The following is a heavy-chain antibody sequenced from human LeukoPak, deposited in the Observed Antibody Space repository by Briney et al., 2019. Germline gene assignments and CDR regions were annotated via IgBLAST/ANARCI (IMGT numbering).Heavy chain of an antibody. J-gene: IGHJ5*02. CDR1: GYTFTSYG. D-gene: IGHD5-18*01. Sequence: ASVKVSCRASGYTFTSYGISWVRQAPGQGLEWMGWISAYNGNTNYAQKLQGRVTMTTDTSTSTAYMELRSLRSDDTAVYYCARVERSYNWFDPWGQGTLVTVSS. CDR2: ISAYNGNT. V-gene: IGHV1-18*01. CDR3: ARVERSYNWFDP.